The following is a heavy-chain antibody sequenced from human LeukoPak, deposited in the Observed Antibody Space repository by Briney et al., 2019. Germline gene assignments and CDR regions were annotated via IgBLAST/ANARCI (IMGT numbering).Heavy chain of an antibody. CDR3: ARDLETTEPYYYYGMDV. CDR2: ISAYNGNT. CDR1: GYTFTSYG. D-gene: IGHD4-11*01. J-gene: IGHJ6*02. Sequence: ASVTVSCTASGYTFTSYGISWVRQAPGQGLEWMGWISAYNGNTNYAQKLQGRVTMTTDTSTSTAYMELRSLRSDDTAVYYCARDLETTEPYYYYGMDVWGQGTTVTVSS. V-gene: IGHV1-18*01.